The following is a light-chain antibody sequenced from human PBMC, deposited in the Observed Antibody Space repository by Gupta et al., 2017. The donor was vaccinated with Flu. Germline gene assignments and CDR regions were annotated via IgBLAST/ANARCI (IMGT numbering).Light chain of an antibody. J-gene: IGLJ1*01. V-gene: IGLV2-14*01. CDR3: SSYTSSSTFYV. CDR1: SSDVGGYNY. Sequence: QSALTQPASVSGSPGQSITLSCTGTSSDVGGYNYVSWYQQHPGKAPKLMIYEVSNRPSGVSNRFSGSKSGNTASLTISGLQAEDEADYYCSSYTSSSTFYVFGTGTKVTVL. CDR2: EVS.